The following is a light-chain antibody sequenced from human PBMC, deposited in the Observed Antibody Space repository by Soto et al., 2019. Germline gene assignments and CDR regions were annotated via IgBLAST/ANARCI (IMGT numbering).Light chain of an antibody. CDR3: SSYTGSGSLV. CDR2: EVS. Sequence: QSALTQPPSASGSPGQSVTISCTGTSSDVGGYNYVSWYQQHPGKAPKLMIYEVSKRPSGVPDRFSGSKSGNTASLTVSGLQAEDEADYYCSSYTGSGSLVFGGGTQLTVL. V-gene: IGLV2-8*01. CDR1: SSDVGGYNY. J-gene: IGLJ3*02.